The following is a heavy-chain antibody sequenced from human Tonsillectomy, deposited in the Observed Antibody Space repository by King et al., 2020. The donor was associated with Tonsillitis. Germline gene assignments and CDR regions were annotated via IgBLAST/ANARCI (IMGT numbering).Heavy chain of an antibody. V-gene: IGHV5-51*01. D-gene: IGHD4-17*01. CDR3: ARYLYGDDDAFDI. Sequence: QLVQSGAEVKKPGESLKISCKGSEYSFTNYWIGWVRQMPGKGLEWMGIIYPGDSDTRYSPSFQGQVTISADKSISTAYLQWTSLKASDTAMYYCARYLYGDDDAFDIWGQGTMVTVSS. J-gene: IGHJ3*02. CDR2: IYPGDSDT. CDR1: EYSFTNYW.